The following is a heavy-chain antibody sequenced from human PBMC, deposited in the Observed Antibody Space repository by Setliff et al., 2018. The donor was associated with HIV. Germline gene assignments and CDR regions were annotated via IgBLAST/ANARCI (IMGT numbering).Heavy chain of an antibody. CDR3: ARKGYCSSSGCPTPFDF. V-gene: IGHV4-39*07. CDR2: VFYSGST. D-gene: IGHD2-2*01. J-gene: IGHJ4*02. CDR1: DGSISSSSYY. Sequence: SETLSLTCTVSDGSISSSSYYWDWIRQPPGKGLEWIGSVFYSGSTYYKPSLKSRVTISVDTSKNQFSLKLSSVTAADTAVYYCARKGYCSSSGCPTPFDFWGQGTLVTVSS.